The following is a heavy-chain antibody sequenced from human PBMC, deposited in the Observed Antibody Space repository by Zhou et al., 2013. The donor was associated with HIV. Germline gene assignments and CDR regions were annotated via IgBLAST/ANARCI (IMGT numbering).Heavy chain of an antibody. J-gene: IGHJ6*03. D-gene: IGHD6-6*01. V-gene: IGHV1-8*01. CDR1: GYTFTTSD. CDR2: INPNSGKG. Sequence: QVQLVQSGAEVKKPGASVKVSCKASGYTFTTSDIHWVRQASGQGLEWMGWINPNSGKGYYAQRFQGRVTMSRNISTTTAHMELRSLRSDDTAVYYCARRSSSSSILGYYYYYMDVWGKGTTVTVSS. CDR3: ARRSSSSSILGYYYYYMDV.